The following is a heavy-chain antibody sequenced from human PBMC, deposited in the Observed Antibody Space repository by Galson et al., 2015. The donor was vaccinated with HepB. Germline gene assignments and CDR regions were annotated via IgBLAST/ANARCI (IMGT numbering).Heavy chain of an antibody. CDR3: TTHVYYYDNGGYESVLDY. V-gene: IGHV3-15*07. CDR1: GFTFSTAW. CDR2: IKSKSDGATV. Sequence: SLRLSCAASGFTFSTAWMNWVRQAPGKGLEWVGRIKSKSDGATVDYAAPVKGRFTISRDDSENTLYLQMNSLKTEDTAVYYCTTHVYYYDNGGYESVLDYWGQGTLVTVS. J-gene: IGHJ4*02. D-gene: IGHD3-22*01.